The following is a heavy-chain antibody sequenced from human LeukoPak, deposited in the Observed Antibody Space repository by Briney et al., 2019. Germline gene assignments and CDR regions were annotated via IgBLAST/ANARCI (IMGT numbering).Heavy chain of an antibody. CDR3: ARSGFGVVIGFDP. V-gene: IGHV1-46*01. J-gene: IGHJ5*02. CDR2: INPSGGST. CDR1: GYTFTSYD. D-gene: IGHD3-3*01. Sequence: ASVKVSCKASGYTFTSYDINWVRQAPGQGLEWMGIINPSGGSTSYAQKFQGRVTMTRDTSTSTVYMELSSLRSEDTAVYYCARSGFGVVIGFDPWGQGTLVTVSS.